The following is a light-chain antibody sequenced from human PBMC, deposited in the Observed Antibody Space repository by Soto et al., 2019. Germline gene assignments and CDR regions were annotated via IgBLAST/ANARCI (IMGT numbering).Light chain of an antibody. CDR2: DAS. CDR3: QQRTNWPRA. CDR1: QSVSSN. Sequence: EIVLTQSPATLSLSPGDRATLSCRASQSVSSNLAWYQQKPGQAPRLLIYDASNRATGIPARFSGSGSGTDFXLTISSLEPEDSAVYYCQQRTNWPRAFGQGTKVEIK. J-gene: IGKJ1*01. V-gene: IGKV3-11*01.